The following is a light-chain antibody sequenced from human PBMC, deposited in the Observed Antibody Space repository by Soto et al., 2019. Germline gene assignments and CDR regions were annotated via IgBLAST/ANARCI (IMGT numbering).Light chain of an antibody. CDR3: QSFDSSLTGLI. CDR1: SSDVGGYNS. V-gene: IGLV2-11*01. Sequence: QSALTQPRSVSGSPGQSVTVSCTGTSSDVGGYNSVSWYQQYPGKAPKLLISDVSERPSGVPDRFSGSKSGNTASLTISGLQAEDEADYYCQSFDSSLTGLIFGGGTKLTVL. CDR2: DVS. J-gene: IGLJ2*01.